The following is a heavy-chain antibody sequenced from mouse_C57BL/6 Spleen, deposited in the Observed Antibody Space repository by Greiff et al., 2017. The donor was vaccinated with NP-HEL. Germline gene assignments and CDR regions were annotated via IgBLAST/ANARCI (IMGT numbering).Heavy chain of an antibody. CDR3: AREEYDYDVAWFAY. J-gene: IGHJ3*01. Sequence: DVQLVESEGGLVQPGSSMKLSCTASGFTFSDYYMAWVRQVPEKGLEWVANINYDGSSTYYLDSLKSRFIISRDNAKNILYLQMSSLKSEDTATYYCAREEYDYDVAWFAYWGQGTLVTVSA. CDR2: INYDGSST. D-gene: IGHD2-4*01. CDR1: GFTFSDYY. V-gene: IGHV5-16*01.